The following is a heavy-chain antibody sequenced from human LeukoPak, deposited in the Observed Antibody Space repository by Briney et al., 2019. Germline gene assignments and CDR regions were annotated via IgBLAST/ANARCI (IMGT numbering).Heavy chain of an antibody. CDR3: AREKEGYYGSGSYYIFDY. D-gene: IGHD3-10*01. CDR1: GGSFSGYY. Sequence: SETLSLTCAVYGGSFSGYYWSWIRQPPGKGLEWIGEINHSGSTNYNPSLKSRVTISVDTSKNQFSLKLSSVTAAGTAVYYCAREKEGYYGSGSYYIFDYWGQGTLVTVSS. V-gene: IGHV4-34*01. CDR2: INHSGST. J-gene: IGHJ4*02.